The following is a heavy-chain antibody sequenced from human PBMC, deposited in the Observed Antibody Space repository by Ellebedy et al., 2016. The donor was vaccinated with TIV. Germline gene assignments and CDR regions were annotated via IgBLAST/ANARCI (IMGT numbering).Heavy chain of an antibody. J-gene: IGHJ4*02. Sequence: AASVKVSCKASGYTFTSYGISWVRQAPGQGLEWMGWISAYNGNTNYAQKLQGRVTMTTDTSTSTAYMELRSLRSDDTAVYYCARFGYSGYDRSLYFDYWGQGTLVTVSS. CDR1: GYTFTSYG. V-gene: IGHV1-18*01. CDR3: ARFGYSGYDRSLYFDY. D-gene: IGHD5-12*01. CDR2: ISAYNGNT.